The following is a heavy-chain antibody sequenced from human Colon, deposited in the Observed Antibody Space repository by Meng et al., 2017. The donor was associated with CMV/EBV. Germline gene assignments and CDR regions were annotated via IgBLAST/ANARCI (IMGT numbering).Heavy chain of an antibody. CDR2: ITWNSGKI. J-gene: IGHJ5*02. CDR3: ARGGYSSGWPPGP. V-gene: IGHV3-9*01. D-gene: IGHD6-19*01. Sequence: SLKISCVASGFTFNDYAMHWVRQAPGKGLEWVSFITWNSGKIDYADSVRGRFTISRDNTKNSLYLQMNNLTPEDTAFYYCARGGYSSGWPPGPWGQGTLVTVSS. CDR1: GFTFNDYA.